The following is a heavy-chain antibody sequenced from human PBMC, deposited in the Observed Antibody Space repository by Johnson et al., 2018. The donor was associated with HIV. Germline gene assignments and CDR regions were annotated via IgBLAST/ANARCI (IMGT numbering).Heavy chain of an antibody. Sequence: QVQLVESGGGLVQPGGSLRLSCAASGFTVSSNYMSWVRQAPGKGLEWVSYISSSGSTKYYVDSVKGRFTISRDNAKNSLYLQMNSLRAEDTAVYYCARGRWLHRGAFDIWGQGTMVTVSS. CDR3: ARGRWLHRGAFDI. D-gene: IGHD5-24*01. CDR1: GFTVSSNY. CDR2: ISSSGSTK. V-gene: IGHV3-11*04. J-gene: IGHJ3*02.